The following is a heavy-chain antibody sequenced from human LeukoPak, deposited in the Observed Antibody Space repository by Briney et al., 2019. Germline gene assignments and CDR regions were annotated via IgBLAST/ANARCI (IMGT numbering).Heavy chain of an antibody. CDR1: GGSISSSSYY. V-gene: IGHV4-39*01. CDR3: ASHYDSSGYYALDY. CDR2: IYYSGKT. Sequence: PSETLSLACTVSGGSISSSSYYWGWIRQPPGKGLEWLGNIYYSGKTYYNPSRKSPVTISVDTSKNQFSLKLSSVTAADTAVYYCASHYDSSGYYALDYWGQGTLVTVSS. J-gene: IGHJ4*02. D-gene: IGHD3-22*01.